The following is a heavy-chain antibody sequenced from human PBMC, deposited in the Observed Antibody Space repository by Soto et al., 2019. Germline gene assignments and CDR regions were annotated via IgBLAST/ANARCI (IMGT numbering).Heavy chain of an antibody. Sequence: QVQLVQSGAEVKKPGSSVKVSCKASGGTFSSYTISWVRQAPGQGLEWMGRIIPILGIANYAQKFQGRVTIXAXXSTSTAYMELSSLRSEDTAVYYCARAFIVGATEDYWGQGTLVTVSS. CDR3: ARAFIVGATEDY. CDR2: IIPILGIA. V-gene: IGHV1-69*02. J-gene: IGHJ4*02. CDR1: GGTFSSYT. D-gene: IGHD1-26*01.